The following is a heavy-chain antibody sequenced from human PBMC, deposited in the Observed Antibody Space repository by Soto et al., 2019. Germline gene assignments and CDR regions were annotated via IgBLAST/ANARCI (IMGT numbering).Heavy chain of an antibody. CDR2: IIPILGIA. CDR1: GGTFSSYT. V-gene: IGHV1-69*02. Sequence: QVQLVQSGAEVKKPGSSVKVSCKASGGTFSSYTISWVRQAPGQGLEWMGRIIPILGIANYAQKFQGRITITADKSTSTAYMELSSLRSEDTAVYYCARGYCSGGSCYFRPLYYGMDVWGQGTTVTVSS. J-gene: IGHJ6*02. CDR3: ARGYCSGGSCYFRPLYYGMDV. D-gene: IGHD2-15*01.